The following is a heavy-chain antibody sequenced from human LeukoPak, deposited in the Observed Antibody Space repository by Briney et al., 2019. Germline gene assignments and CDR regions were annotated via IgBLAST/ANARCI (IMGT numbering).Heavy chain of an antibody. V-gene: IGHV1-2*06. D-gene: IGHD3-10*01. CDR1: GYTFTGYY. CDR2: INPNSGGT. Sequence: GASVKVSCKASGYTFTGYYMHWVRQAPGQGLEWMGRINPNSGGTNYAQKFQGRVTMTRDTSICTAYMELSRLRSDDTAVYYCARVSGSYYYGSGSYYKFDYWGQGTLVTVSS. J-gene: IGHJ4*02. CDR3: ARVSGSYYYGSGSYYKFDY.